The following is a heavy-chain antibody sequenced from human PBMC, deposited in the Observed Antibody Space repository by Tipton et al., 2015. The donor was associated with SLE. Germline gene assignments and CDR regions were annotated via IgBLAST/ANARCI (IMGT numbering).Heavy chain of an antibody. D-gene: IGHD1-26*01. J-gene: IGHJ6*02. Sequence: TLSLTCTVSGGSISSSSYYWGWIRQPPGKGLEWIGGIYYIGSTYYNPSLKSRVTISVDTSKNQFSLKLSSVTAADTAVYYCARYLAATRRVGYYYGMDVWGQGTTVTVSS. CDR2: IYYIGST. CDR3: ARYLAATRRVGYYYGMDV. V-gene: IGHV4-39*07. CDR1: GGSISSSSYY.